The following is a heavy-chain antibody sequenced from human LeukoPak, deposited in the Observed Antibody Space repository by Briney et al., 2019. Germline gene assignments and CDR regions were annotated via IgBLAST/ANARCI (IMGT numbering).Heavy chain of an antibody. CDR2: INEDGSEK. Sequence: GGSLRFSCAASGFTFSRHWMSCVRQAPGKGLEWVANINEDGSEKYHVDSVKGRFTISRDNAKNSLYLQMNSLRAEDTAVYYCARDPEDDSNGLHPWGQGTLVIVSS. CDR3: ARDPEDDSNGLHP. J-gene: IGHJ5*02. D-gene: IGHD1-14*01. V-gene: IGHV3-7*01. CDR1: GFTFSRHW.